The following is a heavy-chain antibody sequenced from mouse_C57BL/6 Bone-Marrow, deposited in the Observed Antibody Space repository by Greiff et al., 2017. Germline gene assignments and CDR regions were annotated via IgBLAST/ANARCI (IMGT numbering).Heavy chain of an antibody. V-gene: IGHV1-80*01. J-gene: IGHJ2*01. CDR3: ARGDYYDGLYFDY. CDR1: GYAFSSYW. D-gene: IGHD2-4*01. CDR2: IYPGDGDT. Sequence: VQLQQSGAELVKPGASVKISCKASGYAFSSYWMNWVKQRPGKGLEWIGQIYPGDGDTNYNGKFKGKATLTADKSSSTAYMQLSSLTSEDSAVYFCARGDYYDGLYFDYWGQGTTLTVSS.